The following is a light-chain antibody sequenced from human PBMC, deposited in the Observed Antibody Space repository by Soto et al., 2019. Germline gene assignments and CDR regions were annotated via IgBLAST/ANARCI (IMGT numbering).Light chain of an antibody. V-gene: IGKV3-11*01. J-gene: IGKJ1*01. CDR3: QQRSHWPRT. CDR1: QSVSTF. CDR2: DAS. Sequence: EVVLTQSPATLSLSPGETATLSCRANQSVSTFLAWYQQNPGQAPRLLMYDASNRATGVPGRFSGSGSETDFTLSISSLEPEDFALYYCQQRSHWPRTFGQGTKVEIK.